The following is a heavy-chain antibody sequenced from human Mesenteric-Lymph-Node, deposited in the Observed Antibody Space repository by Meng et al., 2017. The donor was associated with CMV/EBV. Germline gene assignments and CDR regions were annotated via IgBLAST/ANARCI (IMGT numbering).Heavy chain of an antibody. J-gene: IGHJ3*02. CDR1: GFSFSTYA. CDR2: ISYSGGST. Sequence: GESLKISCAASGFSFSTYAMSWVRQAPGKGLQWVSGISYSGGSTYYADPVKGRFTISRDNSENTLYLQMSSLRVEDTAVYYCAKDYSGSYFRHVFSTTYDAFDIWGQGTMVTVSS. CDR3: AKDYSGSYFRHVFSTTYDAFDI. V-gene: IGHV3-23*01. D-gene: IGHD1-26*01.